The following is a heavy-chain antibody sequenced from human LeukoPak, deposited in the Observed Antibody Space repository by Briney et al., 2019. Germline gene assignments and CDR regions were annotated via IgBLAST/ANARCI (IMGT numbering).Heavy chain of an antibody. J-gene: IGHJ4*02. D-gene: IGHD1-14*01. CDR1: GFPFSSYA. V-gene: IGHV3-30-3*01. Sequence: GGSLRLSCAASGFPFSSYAMHWVRQAPGKGLEWVAVISYDGSNKYYADSVKGRFTISRDNSKNTLYLQMNSLRAEDTAVYYCARDARPGVRLRGADFDYWGQGTLVTVSS. CDR3: ARDARPGVRLRGADFDY. CDR2: ISYDGSNK.